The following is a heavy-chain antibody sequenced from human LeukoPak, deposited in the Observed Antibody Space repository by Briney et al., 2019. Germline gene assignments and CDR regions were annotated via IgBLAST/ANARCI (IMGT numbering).Heavy chain of an antibody. D-gene: IGHD3-9*01. CDR1: GFTSSTYV. J-gene: IGHJ4*02. V-gene: IGHV3-23*01. CDR2: ISGSGDNT. CDR3: AKGSGYDTDFDY. Sequence: GGSLRLSCAASGFTSSTYVMSWVRQAPGKGLEWVSGISGSGDNTYYADFVKGRFTISRDNSKNTLHLQMNSLRAEDTAVYYCAKGSGYDTDFDYWGQGTLATVSS.